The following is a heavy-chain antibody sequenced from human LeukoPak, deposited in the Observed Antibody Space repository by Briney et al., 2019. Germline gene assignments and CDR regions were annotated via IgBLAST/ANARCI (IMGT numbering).Heavy chain of an antibody. Sequence: GGSLRLSCAASGFTFSSYAMHWVRQAPGKGLEWVAVISYDGSNKYYADSVKGRFTISRDNSKNTLYLQMNSLRAEDTAVYYCARVHSSSRSYYYYYMDVWGKGTTVTVSS. CDR3: ARVHSSSRSYYYYYMDV. D-gene: IGHD6-6*01. J-gene: IGHJ6*03. V-gene: IGHV3-30-3*01. CDR2: ISYDGSNK. CDR1: GFTFSSYA.